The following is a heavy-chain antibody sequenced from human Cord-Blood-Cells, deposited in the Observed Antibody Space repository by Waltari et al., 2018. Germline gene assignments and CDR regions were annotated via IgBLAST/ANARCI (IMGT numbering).Heavy chain of an antibody. J-gene: IGHJ2*01. CDR2: IKQDGSEK. CDR3: ARLQLGINSRVGYFDL. V-gene: IGHV3-7*01. D-gene: IGHD7-27*01. CDR1: GFTFSSYW. Sequence: EVQLVESGGGLVQPGGSLRLSCAASGFTFSSYWMSWVRQAPGKGLEWVANIKQDGSEKYYVDSVKGRFTISRDNAKNSLYLQMNSLRAEDTAVYYCARLQLGINSRVGYFDLWGRGTLVTVSS.